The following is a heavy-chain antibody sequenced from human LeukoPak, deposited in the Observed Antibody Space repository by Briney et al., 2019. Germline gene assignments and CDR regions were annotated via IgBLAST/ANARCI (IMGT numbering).Heavy chain of an antibody. Sequence: GGSLRLSCEVSGFTFINHAMTWVRQAPGKGLEWVSGINGRGDGTYYADSVKGRFTVSRDNSKNTVYLQIDSLRAEDTAVYYCAKDRPNGLDYWGQGTLVTVSS. CDR2: INGRGDGT. CDR1: GFTFINHA. V-gene: IGHV3-23*01. CDR3: AKDRPNGLDY. J-gene: IGHJ4*02.